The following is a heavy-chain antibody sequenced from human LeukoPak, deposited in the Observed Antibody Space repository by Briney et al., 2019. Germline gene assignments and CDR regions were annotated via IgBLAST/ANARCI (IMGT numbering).Heavy chain of an antibody. V-gene: IGHV3-33*01. CDR1: GFTFSSCG. CDR3: ARETQVGAIVDY. Sequence: GRSLRLSCAASGFTFSSCGMHWVRQAPGKGLEWVAVIWYDGSNKFYADSVKGRFTISRDNAKNSLYLQMNSLRAEDTAVYYCARETQVGAIVDYWGQGTLVTVSS. CDR2: IWYDGSNK. J-gene: IGHJ4*02. D-gene: IGHD1-26*01.